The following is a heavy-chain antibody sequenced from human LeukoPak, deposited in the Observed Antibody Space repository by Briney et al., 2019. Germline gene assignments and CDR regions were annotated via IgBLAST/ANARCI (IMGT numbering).Heavy chain of an antibody. J-gene: IGHJ6*04. D-gene: IGHD5-12*01. V-gene: IGHV4-30-4*01. CDR2: IYYSGST. Sequence: SVTLSLTCTVSGGSISSGDYYWSWIRQPPGKGLEWIGYIYYSGSTYYNPSLKSRVTISVDTSKNQFSLKLSSVTAADTAVYYCARWVGSGSYDPSYYYYGMDVWGKGTTVTVSS. CDR3: ARWVGSGSYDPSYYYYGMDV. CDR1: GGSISSGDYY.